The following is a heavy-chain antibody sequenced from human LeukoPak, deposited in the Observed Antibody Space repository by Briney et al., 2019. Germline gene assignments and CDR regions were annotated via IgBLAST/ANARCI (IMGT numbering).Heavy chain of an antibody. CDR3: ARRVRHDFWSGRGDWFDP. Sequence: SGTLSLTCTVSGGSISSSSYYWGWIRQPPGKGLEWIGSIYYSGSTYYNPSLKSRVTISVDTSKNQFSLKLSSVTAADTAVYYCARRVRHDFWSGRGDWFDPWGQGTLVTVSS. CDR1: GGSISSSSYY. V-gene: IGHV4-39*01. J-gene: IGHJ5*02. CDR2: IYYSGST. D-gene: IGHD3-3*01.